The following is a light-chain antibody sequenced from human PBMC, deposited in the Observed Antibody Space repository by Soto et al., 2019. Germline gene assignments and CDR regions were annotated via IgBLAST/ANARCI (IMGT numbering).Light chain of an antibody. Sequence: EIVLTQSPAALSLSPGERATLSCRASQSIRSNLAWYQQKPGQTPRLLIYDASNRATGIPARFSGSGSGTDFTLTISSLEPEDFAIYYCQQRSNWPRTFGQGTKVEIK. J-gene: IGKJ1*01. V-gene: IGKV3-11*01. CDR1: QSIRSN. CDR2: DAS. CDR3: QQRSNWPRT.